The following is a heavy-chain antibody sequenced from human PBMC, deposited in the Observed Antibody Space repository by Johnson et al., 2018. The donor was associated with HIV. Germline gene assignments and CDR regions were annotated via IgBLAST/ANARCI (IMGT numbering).Heavy chain of an antibody. Sequence: VQLVESGGALVQPGGSLRLSCAASGFTFSSHWMNWVRQAPGKGLEWVANIKEDGSEKKYVDSVKGRFTISRDNAKNSLYMHMNSLRGEDTALYYCARFENTLSNAVDIWGQGTMVTVSS. CDR2: IKEDGSEK. CDR1: GFTFSSHW. D-gene: IGHD3-10*01. V-gene: IGHV3-7*03. CDR3: ARFENTLSNAVDI. J-gene: IGHJ3*02.